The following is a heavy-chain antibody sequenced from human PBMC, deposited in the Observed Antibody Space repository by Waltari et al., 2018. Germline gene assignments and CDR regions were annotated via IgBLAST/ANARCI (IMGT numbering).Heavy chain of an antibody. Sequence: QVQLQESGPGLVKPSETLSLTCTVSGGSISSYYWSWIRQPPGKGLEWIGYIYYIGSTNYNPSLKSRVTISVDTSKNQFSLKLSSVTAADTAVYYCARDYSSGWYYFDYWGQGTLVTVSS. CDR3: ARDYSSGWYYFDY. CDR1: GGSISSYY. D-gene: IGHD6-19*01. J-gene: IGHJ4*02. CDR2: IYYIGST. V-gene: IGHV4-59*01.